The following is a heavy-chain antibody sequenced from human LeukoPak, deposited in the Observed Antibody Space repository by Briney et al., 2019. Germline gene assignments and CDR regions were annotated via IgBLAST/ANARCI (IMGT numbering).Heavy chain of an antibody. CDR1: GYTFTSYG. CDR2: ISAYNGNT. J-gene: IGHJ4*02. D-gene: IGHD3-22*01. Sequence: ASVKVSCKASGYTFTSYGISWVRQAPGQGLEWMGWISAYNGNTNYAQKLQGRVTMSTDTSTSTAYMELRSLRSDDTAVYYCARSSGGYYYDSSGFLDYWGQGTLVTVSS. V-gene: IGHV1-18*01. CDR3: ARSSGGYYYDSSGFLDY.